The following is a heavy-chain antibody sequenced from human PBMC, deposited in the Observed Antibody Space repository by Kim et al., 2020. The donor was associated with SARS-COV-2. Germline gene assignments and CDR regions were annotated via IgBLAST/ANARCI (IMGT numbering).Heavy chain of an antibody. CDR1: GYTLTELS. CDR2: FDPEDGET. Sequence: ASVKVSCKVSGYTLTELSMHWVRQAPGKGLEWMGGFDPEDGETIYAQKFQGRVTMTEDTSTDTAYMELSSLRSEDTAVYYCATDFWTPFNFDYWGQGTLVTVSS. J-gene: IGHJ4*02. D-gene: IGHD3-3*01. V-gene: IGHV1-24*01. CDR3: ATDFWTPFNFDY.